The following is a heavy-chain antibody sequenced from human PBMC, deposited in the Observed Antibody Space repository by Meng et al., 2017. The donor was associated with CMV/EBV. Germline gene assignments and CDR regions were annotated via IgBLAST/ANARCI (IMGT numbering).Heavy chain of an antibody. CDR2: IDWDDDK. CDR3: ARALSGSYYYYYGMDV. Sequence: SGPTLVKPTQTLTLTCTFSWFSLSTSGMCVSWVRQPPGKALEWLALIDWDDDKYYSTSLKTRLTISKDTSKNQVVLTMTNMDPVDTATYYCARALSGSYYYYYGMDVWGQGTTVTVSS. V-gene: IGHV2-70*20. D-gene: IGHD1-26*01. J-gene: IGHJ6*02. CDR1: WFSLSTSGMC.